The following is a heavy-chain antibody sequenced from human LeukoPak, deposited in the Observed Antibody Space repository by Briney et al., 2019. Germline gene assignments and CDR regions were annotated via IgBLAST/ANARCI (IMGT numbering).Heavy chain of an antibody. CDR1: GFTFSSYA. J-gene: IGHJ5*02. CDR2: ISYDGSNK. Sequence: GGSLRLSCAASGFTFSSYAMHWVRQAPGKGLEWVAVISYDGSNKYYADSVKGRFTISRDNSKSTLYLQMNSLRAEDTAVYYCAGLAAAGTWGQGTLVTVSS. V-gene: IGHV3-30-3*01. D-gene: IGHD6-13*01. CDR3: AGLAAAGT.